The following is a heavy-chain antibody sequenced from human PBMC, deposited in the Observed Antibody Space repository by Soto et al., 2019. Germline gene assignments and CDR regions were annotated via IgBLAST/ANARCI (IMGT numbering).Heavy chain of an antibody. J-gene: IGHJ5*02. CDR1: GGSISSYY. CDR3: ARCLHCSNGGRFDP. CDR2: IYYSGST. Sequence: SETLSLTCTVSGGSISSYYWSWIRQPPGKGLEWIGYIYYSGSTNYNPSLKSRVTISVDTSKNHLSLTLTSVTAADTAIYYCARCLHCSNGGRFDPWGQGALVTVSS. D-gene: IGHD2-8*01. V-gene: IGHV4-59*08.